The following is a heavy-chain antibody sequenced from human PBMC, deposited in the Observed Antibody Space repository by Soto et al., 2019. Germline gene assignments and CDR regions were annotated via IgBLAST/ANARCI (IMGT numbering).Heavy chain of an antibody. V-gene: IGHV1-69*06. J-gene: IGHJ4*02. CDR1: GGTFSSYA. Sequence: QVQLVQSGAEVKKPGSSVKVSCKASGGTFSSYAISWVRQAPGQGLEWMGGIIPIFGTANYAQKFQGRVTITADKSTSKAYMELSSLRSEDTAVYYCARVKGDCSSTSCYNPFDYWGQGTLVTVSS. CDR3: ARVKGDCSSTSCYNPFDY. D-gene: IGHD2-2*02. CDR2: IIPIFGTA.